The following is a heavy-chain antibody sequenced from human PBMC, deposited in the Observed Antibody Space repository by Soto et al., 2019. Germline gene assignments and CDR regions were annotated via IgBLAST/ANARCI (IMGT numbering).Heavy chain of an antibody. V-gene: IGHV2-70*04. D-gene: IGHD1-1*01. Sequence: SGPTLVNPTQTLTLTCSFSGFSLTSNEMRVTWIRQPPGKALEWLARIDWDGEKFYSSSLRTRLTISKDSSKNQVVLTMTNMDPVDTATYYCARTTNTGTDYWGQGTLVTVSS. CDR3: ARTTNTGTDY. CDR2: IDWDGEK. CDR1: GFSLTSNEMR. J-gene: IGHJ4*02.